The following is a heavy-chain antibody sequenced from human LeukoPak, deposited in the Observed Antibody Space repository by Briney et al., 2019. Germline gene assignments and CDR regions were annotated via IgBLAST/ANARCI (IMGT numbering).Heavy chain of an antibody. V-gene: IGHV3-74*01. D-gene: IGHD5-18*01. J-gene: IGHJ4*02. CDR3: AKRVGSYGHFDY. CDR1: GFTFCSDW. CDR2: ISNDGSST. Sequence: PGGSLRLSCAASGFTFCSDWMHWVRQAPGKGLVWVSRISNDGSSTYSADSVKGRFTISRDNTKNTLYLQMNSLRAEDTAVYYCAKRVGSYGHFDYWGQGTLVTVSS.